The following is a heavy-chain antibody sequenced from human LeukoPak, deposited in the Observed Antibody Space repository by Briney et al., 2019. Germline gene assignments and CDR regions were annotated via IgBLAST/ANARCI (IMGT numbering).Heavy chain of an antibody. V-gene: IGHV3-23*01. Sequence: GGSLRLSCAASGFTFSSYAMSWVRQAPGKGLEWVSAISGSGGSTYYADSAKGRFTISRDNSKNTLYLQMNSLRAEDTAVYYCAASYGSGSYLSWFDPWGQGTLVTVSS. CDR1: GFTFSSYA. J-gene: IGHJ5*02. CDR2: ISGSGGST. CDR3: AASYGSGSYLSWFDP. D-gene: IGHD3-10*01.